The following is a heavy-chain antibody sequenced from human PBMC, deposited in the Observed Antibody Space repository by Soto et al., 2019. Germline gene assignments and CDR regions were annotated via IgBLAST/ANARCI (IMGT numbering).Heavy chain of an antibody. CDR2: INSDGSST. J-gene: IGHJ4*02. D-gene: IGHD5-12*01. V-gene: IGHV3-74*01. CDR1: GFTFSSYW. Sequence: PGGSLRLSCAASGFTFSSYWMHWVRQAPGKGLVWVSRINSDGSSTSYADSVKGRFTISRDNAKNSLYLQMNSLRAEDTAVYFCARDGGRYYDFDSWGQGTLVTVSS. CDR3: ARDGGRYYDFDS.